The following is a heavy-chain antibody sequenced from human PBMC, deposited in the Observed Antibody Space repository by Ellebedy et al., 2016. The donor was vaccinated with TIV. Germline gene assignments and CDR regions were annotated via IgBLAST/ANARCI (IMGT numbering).Heavy chain of an antibody. CDR3: ARAPYGAYRYFDL. Sequence: MPSETLSPTCTVSGGSIANSGYYWSWIRQSPGKGLEWIGEINHSGSTNYNPSLKSRVTISVDTSKNQFSLKLSSVTAADTAVCYCARAPYGAYRYFDLWGRGTLVTVSS. J-gene: IGHJ2*01. D-gene: IGHD4-17*01. CDR1: GGSIANSGYY. CDR2: INHSGST. V-gene: IGHV4-34*01.